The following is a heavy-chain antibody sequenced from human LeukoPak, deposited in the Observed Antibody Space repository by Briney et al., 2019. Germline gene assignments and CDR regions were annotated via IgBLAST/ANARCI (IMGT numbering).Heavy chain of an antibody. Sequence: GRSLRLSCAASGFTFDDYAMRWVRQAPGKGLEWVSGISWNSGSIGYADSVKGRFTISRDNAKNSLYLQMNSLRAEDTALYYCAKDIAAAGLDYWGQGTLVTVSS. CDR2: ISWNSGSI. J-gene: IGHJ4*02. V-gene: IGHV3-9*01. D-gene: IGHD6-13*01. CDR3: AKDIAAAGLDY. CDR1: GFTFDDYA.